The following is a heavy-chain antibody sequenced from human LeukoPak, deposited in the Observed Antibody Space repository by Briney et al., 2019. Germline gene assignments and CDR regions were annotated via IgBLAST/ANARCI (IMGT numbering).Heavy chain of an antibody. J-gene: IGHJ4*02. Sequence: EGSLRLSCAASGFTFSNYAMSWVRQAPGKGLEWVSVITDSGSATYYADSVKGRFTISRDNSKNTLYLQMNSLRAEDTAVYFCAKDTRDRSNWYPDYWGQGTLVTVSS. CDR2: ITDSGSAT. CDR1: GFTFSNYA. D-gene: IGHD6-13*01. CDR3: AKDTRDRSNWYPDY. V-gene: IGHV3-23*01.